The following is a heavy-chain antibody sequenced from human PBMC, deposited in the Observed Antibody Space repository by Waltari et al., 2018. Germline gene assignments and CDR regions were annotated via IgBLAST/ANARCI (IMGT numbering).Heavy chain of an antibody. Sequence: EMQLVESGGGLVQPGGSLRLSCAASRFTFSNYWMSWVRQAQGKGREWVANIKQDGSETYYVYSVKGRFTVSRDNAKSSLYLQMNSLRAEDTAVYYCVSWFGGYSDWCHWGQGTLVTVSS. V-gene: IGHV3-7*01. D-gene: IGHD2-21*02. J-gene: IGHJ4*02. CDR1: RFTFSNYW. CDR3: VSWFGGYSDWCH. CDR2: IKQDGSET.